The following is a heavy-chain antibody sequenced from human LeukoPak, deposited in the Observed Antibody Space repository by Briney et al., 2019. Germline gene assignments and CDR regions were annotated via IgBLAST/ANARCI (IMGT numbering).Heavy chain of an antibody. D-gene: IGHD3-3*02. CDR1: GYTFSDFY. CDR2: ITPKSGDT. Sequence: ASVKVSCKASGYTFSDFYIHWVRQAPGQGLEYVGWITPKSGDTYSPQRFQGRVTMTRDASISTAYMELSSLRSDDTAAYFCARVRLADERAWAYWGQGTLVTVSS. J-gene: IGHJ4*02. V-gene: IGHV1-2*02. CDR3: ARVRLADERAWAY.